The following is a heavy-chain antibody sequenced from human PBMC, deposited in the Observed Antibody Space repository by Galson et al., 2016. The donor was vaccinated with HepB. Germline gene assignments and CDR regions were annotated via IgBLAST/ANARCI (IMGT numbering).Heavy chain of an antibody. D-gene: IGHD2-8*02. Sequence: SLRLSCAASGFTFSSYWMHWVRQAPGKGLEWVSFISSNNYIYYADSVQGRFTISRDNAENSLYLQMHSLRCEATAVYYCAKHTGHCTGVVCYSPRGMDLWGQGTTVTVSS. V-gene: IGHV3-21*01. CDR2: ISSNNYI. CDR3: AKHTGHCTGVVCYSPRGMDL. J-gene: IGHJ6*02. CDR1: GFTFSSYW.